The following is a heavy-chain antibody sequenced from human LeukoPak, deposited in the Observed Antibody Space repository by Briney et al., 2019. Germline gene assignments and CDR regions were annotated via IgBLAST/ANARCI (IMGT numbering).Heavy chain of an antibody. Sequence: ASVKVSCKASGYTFTGYYIHWVRQAPGQGLEWMGWINPNSGGTSYAQKFQGRVTMTSDTSINTAYMDLSSLRSDDTDVYYCARDVNFYAAGNHHDYWGQGTLVTVSS. J-gene: IGHJ4*02. CDR1: GYTFTGYY. CDR3: ARDVNFYAAGNHHDY. V-gene: IGHV1-2*02. D-gene: IGHD3-10*01. CDR2: INPNSGGT.